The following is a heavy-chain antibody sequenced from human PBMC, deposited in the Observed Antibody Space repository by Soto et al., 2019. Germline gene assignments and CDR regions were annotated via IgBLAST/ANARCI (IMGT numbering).Heavy chain of an antibody. V-gene: IGHV1-46*01. CDR3: ATESSIKDIATVRGAIGA. Sequence: GASVQVSCKASVYPFTSNYMHWVLQAPGQGLKWMGIINPSGGSTSYAQTFPGRVTMTRDTSTSTVYMELSSLRSEDTAVYYCATESSIKDIATVRGAIGAWGLGT. CDR1: VYPFTSNY. J-gene: IGHJ1*01. CDR2: INPSGGST. D-gene: IGHD3-10*01.